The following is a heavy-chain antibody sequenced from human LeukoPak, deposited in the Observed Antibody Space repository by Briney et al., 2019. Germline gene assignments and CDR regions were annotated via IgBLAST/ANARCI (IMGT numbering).Heavy chain of an antibody. CDR2: INHSGST. V-gene: IGHV4-34*01. J-gene: IGHJ4*02. Sequence: SETLSLTCAVYGGSFSGYYWSWIRQPPGKGLEWIGEINHSGSTNYNPSLKSRVTISVDTSKTQFSLKLRSVTAADTAVYYCARSRLHPIIFDYWGQGTLVTVAS. CDR1: GGSFSGYY. CDR3: ARSRLHPIIFDY. D-gene: IGHD5-24*01.